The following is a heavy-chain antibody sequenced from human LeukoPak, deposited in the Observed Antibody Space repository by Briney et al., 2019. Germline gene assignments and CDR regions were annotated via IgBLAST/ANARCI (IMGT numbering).Heavy chain of an antibody. Sequence: PSQTLSLTCTVSGGPISSGGYYWSWIRQHPGKGLEWIGYIYYSGSTYYNPSLKSRVTISVDTSKNQFSLKLSSVTAADTAVYYCARDNHGDYNNWFDPWGQGTLVTVSS. V-gene: IGHV4-31*03. J-gene: IGHJ5*02. D-gene: IGHD4-17*01. CDR3: ARDNHGDYNNWFDP. CDR1: GGPISSGGYY. CDR2: IYYSGST.